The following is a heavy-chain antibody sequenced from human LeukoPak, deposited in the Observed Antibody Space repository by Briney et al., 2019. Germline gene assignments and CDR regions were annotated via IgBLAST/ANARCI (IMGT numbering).Heavy chain of an antibody. D-gene: IGHD2-2*01. Sequence: GGSLRLSCAASGFTLSSYGMHWVRQAPGKGLEWVAIISYDGSNKYYVDSVKGRFTISRDNSKNTLYLQMNSLRAEDTAVYYCAKDLLCSSTSCYGSGYFDSWGQGTLVTVSS. CDR1: GFTLSSYG. V-gene: IGHV3-30*18. J-gene: IGHJ4*02. CDR2: ISYDGSNK. CDR3: AKDLLCSSTSCYGSGYFDS.